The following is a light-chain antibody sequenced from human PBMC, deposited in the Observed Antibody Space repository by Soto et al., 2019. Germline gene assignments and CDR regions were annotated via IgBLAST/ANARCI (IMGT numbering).Light chain of an antibody. Sequence: QSALTQPASVSGSPGQSITISCTGTSSDVGGYNYVSWYQQHPGIAPKLLIYGVTNRPSGVSTRFSGSNSGNTASLTISGLQAEYEADYHCSSYTSASTLLYLFGTGTKVTVL. CDR3: SSYTSASTLLYL. CDR2: GVT. J-gene: IGLJ1*01. V-gene: IGLV2-14*01. CDR1: SSDVGGYNY.